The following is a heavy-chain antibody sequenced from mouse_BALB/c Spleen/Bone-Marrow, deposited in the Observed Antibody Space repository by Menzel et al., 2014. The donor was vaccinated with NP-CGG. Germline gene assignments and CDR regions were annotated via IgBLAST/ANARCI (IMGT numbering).Heavy chain of an antibody. CDR1: GYNFISYW. Sequence: VQLQQSGAELVKPGASVKLSCKASGYNFISYWIHWVKQRPGQGLEWIGEINPGNGRTNYNEKFKNKATLTIDKSSSTAYMQLSRLTSEGSAVYYCARWGKGYFDVWGAGTTVTVSS. CDR3: ARWGKGYFDV. V-gene: IGHV1S81*02. D-gene: IGHD1-3*01. CDR2: INPGNGRT. J-gene: IGHJ1*01.